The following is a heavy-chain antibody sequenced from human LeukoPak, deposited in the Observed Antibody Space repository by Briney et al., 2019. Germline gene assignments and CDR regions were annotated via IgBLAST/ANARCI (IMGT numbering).Heavy chain of an antibody. D-gene: IGHD3-10*01. CDR1: GFTFGALG. J-gene: IGHJ6*02. CDR3: GRGKDSYYYGVDV. CDR2: ISGYIAAA. Sequence: ASVRVSCKASGFTFGALGISWVRQAPGQGLEWVGCISGYIAAANYAQKFQDRVTMTTDRSTSTAYLELVSLRPDDTAVYYCGRGKDSYYYGVDVWGQGTTVTVSS. V-gene: IGHV1-18*01.